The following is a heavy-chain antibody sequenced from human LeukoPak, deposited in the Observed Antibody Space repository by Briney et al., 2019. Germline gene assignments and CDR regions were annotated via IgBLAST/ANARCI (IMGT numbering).Heavy chain of an antibody. CDR2: INHSGST. CDR1: GGSFSGYY. J-gene: IGHJ6*04. CDR3: ARTTGDILTGTPGMDV. Sequence: PETLSLTCAVYGGSFSGYYWSWIRQPPGKGLEWIGEINHSGSTNYNPSLKSRVTISVDTSKNQFSLKLSSVTAADTAVYYCARTTGDILTGTPGMDVWGKGTTVTVSS. V-gene: IGHV4-34*01. D-gene: IGHD3-9*01.